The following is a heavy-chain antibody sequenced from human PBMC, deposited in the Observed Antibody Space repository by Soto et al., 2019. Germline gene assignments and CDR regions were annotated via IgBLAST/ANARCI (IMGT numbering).Heavy chain of an antibody. D-gene: IGHD6-13*01. Sequence: PGEALKISCKALGYSLSSHWIGRVPQTPGKGAGGVGLVYPGDSDTRYSPPFRGQGPISHDNCIRTAYLQWGSQKPSDPALYYCTSRAGYIDYWGQGTLVTVSS. V-gene: IGHV5-51*01. CDR1: GYSLSSHW. J-gene: IGHJ4*02. CDR2: VYPGDSDT. CDR3: TSRAGYIDY.